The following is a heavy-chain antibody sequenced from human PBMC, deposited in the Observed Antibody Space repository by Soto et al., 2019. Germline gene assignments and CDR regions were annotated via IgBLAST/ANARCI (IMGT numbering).Heavy chain of an antibody. CDR3: VRIGGGSPGDY. CDR1: GITFRNHW. Sequence: PGGSLRLSCAVSGITFRNHWMTWLRQAPGKGLEWVANIKGDGSEMYYVDSVKGRSSISRDNTKNSLYLQMNSLRAEDTAVYYCVRIGGGSPGDYWGQGTLVTVSS. CDR2: IKGDGSEM. V-gene: IGHV3-7*02. J-gene: IGHJ4*02.